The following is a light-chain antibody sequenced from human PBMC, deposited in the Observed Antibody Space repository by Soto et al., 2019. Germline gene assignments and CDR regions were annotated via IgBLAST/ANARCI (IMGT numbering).Light chain of an antibody. V-gene: IGLV1-44*01. CDR3: ATWDHGLTGVV. CDR2: TNT. CDR1: SSHIGSNP. Sequence: QSVLPQPPSTSGTHGRRVTISCSGSSSHIGSNPGHWYQQIPGTAHKLLIFTNTQRSSGVSDRFSGSNSDTSASLGISGLQSEDEVDYYCATWDHGLTGVVVGGGTKLTVL. J-gene: IGLJ2*01.